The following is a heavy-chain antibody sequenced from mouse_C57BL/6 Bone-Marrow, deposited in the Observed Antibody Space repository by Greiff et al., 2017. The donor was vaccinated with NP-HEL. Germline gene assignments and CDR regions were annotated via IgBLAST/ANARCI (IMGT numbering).Heavy chain of an antibody. CDR2: IWSDGST. D-gene: IGHD3-2*02. CDR1: GFSLTSYG. CDR3: ARQDSSGDVGYAMDY. V-gene: IGHV2-6-1*01. J-gene: IGHJ4*01. Sequence: QVHVKQSGPGLVAPSQSLSITCTVSGFSLTSYGVHWVRQPPGKGLEWLVVIWSDGSTTYNSAPKSRLSISKDNSKSQVFLKMNSLQTDDTAMYYCARQDSSGDVGYAMDYWGQGTSVTVSS.